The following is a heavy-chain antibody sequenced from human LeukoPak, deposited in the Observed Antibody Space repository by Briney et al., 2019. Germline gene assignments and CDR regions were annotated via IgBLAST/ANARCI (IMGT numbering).Heavy chain of an antibody. J-gene: IGHJ4*02. V-gene: IGHV4-4*07. D-gene: IGHD3-22*01. CDR1: GGSISSYY. CDR3: ARGYYDSSGYYGDS. Sequence: SETLSLTCTVSGGSISSYYWNWIRQPAGKGLEWIGRIYTSGSTNYNPSLKSRVTMSVDTSRNQFSLKLRSVTAADTAVYYCARGYYDSSGYYGDSWGQGTLVTVSS. CDR2: IYTSGST.